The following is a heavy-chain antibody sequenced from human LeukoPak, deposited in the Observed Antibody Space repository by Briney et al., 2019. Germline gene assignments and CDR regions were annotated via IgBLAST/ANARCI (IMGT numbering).Heavy chain of an antibody. J-gene: IGHJ6*02. CDR3: AGRSAAQYYYYYGMDV. CDR2: IYYSGST. D-gene: IGHD6-13*01. CDR1: GGSISSYY. V-gene: IGHV4-59*08. Sequence: SETLSLTCTVSGGSISSYYWSWIRQPPGNGLEWIGYIYYSGSTNYNPSLKSRVTISVDTSKNQFSLKLSSVTAADTAVYYCAGRSAAQYYYYYGMDVWGQGTTVTVSS.